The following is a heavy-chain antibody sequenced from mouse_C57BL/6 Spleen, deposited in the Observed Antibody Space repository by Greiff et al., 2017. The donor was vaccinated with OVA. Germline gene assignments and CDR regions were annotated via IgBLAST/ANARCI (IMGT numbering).Heavy chain of an antibody. V-gene: IGHV1-82*01. CDR2: IYPGDGDT. CDR1: GYAFSSSW. J-gene: IGHJ1*03. Sequence: VKLQESGPELVKPGASVKISCKASGYAFSSSWMNWVKQRPGKGLEWIGRIYPGDGDTNYNGKFKGKATLTADKSSSTAYMQLSSLTSEDSAVYFCARWDWYFDVWGTGTTVTVSS. CDR3: ARWDWYFDV.